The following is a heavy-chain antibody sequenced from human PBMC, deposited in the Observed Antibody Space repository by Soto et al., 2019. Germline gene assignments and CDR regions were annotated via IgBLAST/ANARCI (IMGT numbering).Heavy chain of an antibody. CDR3: ARHGIAMAGTKRYFDY. CDR1: GFSFTTYW. J-gene: IGHJ4*02. V-gene: IGHV5-51*01. Sequence: XXSLKISWKGSGFSFTTYWIGWVRKMPGKGLEWMGIIFPGDSDVRYSPSFQGQVTISADKSISTAYLQWGSLKASDTAMYYCARHGIAMAGTKRYFDYWGQGTQVTVSS. CDR2: IFPGDSDV. D-gene: IGHD6-19*01.